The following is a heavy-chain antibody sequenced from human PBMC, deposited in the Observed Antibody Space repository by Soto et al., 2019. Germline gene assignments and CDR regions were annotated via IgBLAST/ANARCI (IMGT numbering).Heavy chain of an antibody. CDR2: INPNSGGT. D-gene: IGHD6-6*01. CDR3: AREWASSSSSGYFDY. CDR1: GNTFTGYY. J-gene: IGHJ4*02. Sequence: VKVSCKASGNTFTGYYMHWVRQAPGQGLEWMGWINPNSGGTKYAQKFQGRVTMTRDTSISTAYMELSRLRSDDTAAYYCAREWASSSSSGYFDYWGQGTLVTVSS. V-gene: IGHV1-2*02.